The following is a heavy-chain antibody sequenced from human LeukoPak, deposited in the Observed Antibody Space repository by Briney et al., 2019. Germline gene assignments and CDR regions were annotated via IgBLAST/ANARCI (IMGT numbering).Heavy chain of an antibody. CDR3: ARARYSLMDV. D-gene: IGHD5-18*01. J-gene: IGHJ6*02. CDR2: IYSSGST. Sequence: SQTLSLTCTVSGASISSGGYYWSWIRQEPGKGLEWIAYIYSSGSTYYNPSLKSRVTISVDTSKNQFSLKVSSVTAADTAVYYCARARYSLMDVWDQGTTVTVSS. V-gene: IGHV4-31*03. CDR1: GASISSGGYY.